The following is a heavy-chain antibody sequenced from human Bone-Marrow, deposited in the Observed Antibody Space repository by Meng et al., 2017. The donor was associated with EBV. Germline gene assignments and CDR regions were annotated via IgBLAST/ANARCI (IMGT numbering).Heavy chain of an antibody. CDR1: GYTFTSYA. J-gene: IGHJ4*02. CDR2: INTNTGNP. V-gene: IGHV7-4-1*02. CDR3: ARGGEHTSVYGY. Sequence: QVQLVQSGSELKKPXXSVKVSCKASGYTFTSYAMNWVRQAPGQGLEWMGWINTNTGNPTYAQGFTGRFVFSSNTSVSTAYLQIRNLKAEDTAVYYCARGGEHTSVYGYWGQGPLATVSS. D-gene: IGHD3-3*01.